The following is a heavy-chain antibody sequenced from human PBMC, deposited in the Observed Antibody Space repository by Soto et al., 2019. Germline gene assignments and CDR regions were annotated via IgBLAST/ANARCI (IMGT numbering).Heavy chain of an antibody. CDR1: GYSFTSDW. D-gene: IGHD3-10*01. V-gene: IGHV5-10-1*01. J-gene: IGHJ6*02. CDR3: ARHNYYGSGSQNDDYYGMDV. Sequence: GESLKISCKGSGYSFTSDWISWVRQMPGKGLEWMGRIDPSDSYTKYSPSFQGHVTISADKSFSTAYLQWSSLKASDTAMYYCARHNYYGSGSQNDDYYGMDVWGQGTTVTVSS. CDR2: IDPSDSYT.